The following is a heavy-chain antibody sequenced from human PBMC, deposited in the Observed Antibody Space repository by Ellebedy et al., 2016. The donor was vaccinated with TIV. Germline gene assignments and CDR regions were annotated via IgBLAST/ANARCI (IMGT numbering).Heavy chain of an antibody. CDR3: ARINYYGSGSIYGMDV. Sequence: SGPTLVKPTQTLTLTCTFSGFSLSTSGMCVSWIRQPPGKALEWLARIDWDDDKYYSTSLKTRLTISKDTSKNQVVLTMTNMDPVDTATYYCARINYYGSGSIYGMDVWGQGTTVTVSS. CDR2: IDWDDDK. CDR1: GFSLSTSGMC. D-gene: IGHD3-10*01. V-gene: IGHV2-70*11. J-gene: IGHJ6*02.